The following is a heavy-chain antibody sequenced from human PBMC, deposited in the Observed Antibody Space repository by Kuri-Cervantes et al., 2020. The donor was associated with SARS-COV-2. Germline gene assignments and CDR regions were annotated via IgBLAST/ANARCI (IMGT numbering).Heavy chain of an antibody. Sequence: SQSLSLTCAVYGGSFSGYYGSWIRQPPGKGLEWSGEINYSGGTNYNPSLKSRVTISVDTSKNQFSLKLSSVTAADTAVYYCARGPRWSIAASFDYWGQGTLVTVSS. J-gene: IGHJ4*02. CDR1: GGSFSGYY. CDR3: ARGPRWSIAASFDY. D-gene: IGHD6-6*01. CDR2: INYSGGT. V-gene: IGHV4-34*01.